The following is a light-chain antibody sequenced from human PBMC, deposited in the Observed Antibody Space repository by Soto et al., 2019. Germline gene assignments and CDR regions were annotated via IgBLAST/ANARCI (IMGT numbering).Light chain of an antibody. V-gene: IGLV3-1*01. CDR1: KLGDKY. Sequence: SYELTQPPSVSVSPGQTASITCSGDKLGDKYTCWYQQKPGQSPVLVIYQHSHRPSGIPERFSGSNSGNTATLTISGTQAMDEADYCCQAWDSSTDVVFGGGTKLTVL. CDR3: QAWDSSTDVV. CDR2: QHS. J-gene: IGLJ2*01.